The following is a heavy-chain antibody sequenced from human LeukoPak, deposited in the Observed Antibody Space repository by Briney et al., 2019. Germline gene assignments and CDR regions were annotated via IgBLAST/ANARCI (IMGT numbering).Heavy chain of an antibody. J-gene: IGHJ2*01. CDR2: IYYSGST. V-gene: IGHV4-30-4*08. Sequence: PSETLSLTCTVSGGSISSGDYYWTWIRQPPGKGLEWIGSIYYSGSTYNNPSLKSRITISVDTSKNEFSLKLSSVTAADTAVYYCARVRRAGNTGWNFDLWGRGTLVTVSS. CDR1: GGSISSGDYY. D-gene: IGHD1-1*01. CDR3: ARVRRAGNTGWNFDL.